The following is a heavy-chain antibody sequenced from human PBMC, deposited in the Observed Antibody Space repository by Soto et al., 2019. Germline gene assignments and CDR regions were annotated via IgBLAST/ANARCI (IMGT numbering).Heavy chain of an antibody. D-gene: IGHD3-3*01. CDR1: GGTFSSYA. V-gene: IGHV1-69*06. CDR2: IIPIFGTA. Sequence: SVKVSCKASGGTFSSYAISWVRQAPGQGLEWMGGIIPIFGTANYAQKFQGRVTITADKSTSTAYMELSSLRSEDTAVYYCASLGRFLEWLSPGYYGMDVWGQGTTVTVSS. J-gene: IGHJ6*02. CDR3: ASLGRFLEWLSPGYYGMDV.